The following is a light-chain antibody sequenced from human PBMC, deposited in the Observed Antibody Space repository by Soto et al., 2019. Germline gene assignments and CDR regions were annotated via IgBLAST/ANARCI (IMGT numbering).Light chain of an antibody. J-gene: IGKJ4*01. CDR3: QQYGSSPGLT. CDR1: QSVSSSY. CDR2: DAS. V-gene: IGKV3-20*01. Sequence: EIVLTQSPGTLSLSQGERATLSCRASQSVSSSYLAWYQQKPGQTPRLLIYDASSRATGIPDRFSGSGSGTDFTLTISRLEPEDFAVYYCQQYGSSPGLTFGGGTKV.